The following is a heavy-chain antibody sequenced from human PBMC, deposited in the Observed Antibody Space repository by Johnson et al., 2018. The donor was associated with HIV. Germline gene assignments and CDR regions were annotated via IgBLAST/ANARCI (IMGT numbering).Heavy chain of an antibody. V-gene: IGHV3-30-3*01. Sequence: QVQLVESGGGVVQPGRSLRLSCAASGFTFSSYAMHWVRQAPGKGLEWVAVISYDGSNKYYADSVKGRFTISRDNSKNTLYLQMNRLRAEDTAVYYCAREGGTFYDSSGSLAFDIWGQGTMVAVSS. CDR3: AREGGTFYDSSGSLAFDI. D-gene: IGHD3-22*01. J-gene: IGHJ3*02. CDR1: GFTFSSYA. CDR2: ISYDGSNK.